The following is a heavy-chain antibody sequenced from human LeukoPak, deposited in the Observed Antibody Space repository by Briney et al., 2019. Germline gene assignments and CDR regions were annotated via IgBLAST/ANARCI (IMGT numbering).Heavy chain of an antibody. Sequence: PGRSLRLSCAASGFTFSSYGMHWVRQAPGKGLECVAVISYDGSNKYYADSVKGRSTISRDNSKNTLYLQMKSRRAEDTAVYYCANARSAWSIDDFQHWGQGTLVTVSS. V-gene: IGHV3-30*18. CDR1: GFTFSSYG. D-gene: IGHD6-19*01. CDR2: ISYDGSNK. J-gene: IGHJ1*01. CDR3: ANARSAWSIDDFQH.